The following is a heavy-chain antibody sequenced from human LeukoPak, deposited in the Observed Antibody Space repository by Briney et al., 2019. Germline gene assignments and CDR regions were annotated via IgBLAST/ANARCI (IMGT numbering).Heavy chain of an antibody. Sequence: SETLSLTCTVSGVSISSYYWSWIRQPPGKALEGIGYIYFSGSTNYNPSLKSRLTISVDKSKNQFSLKLTSVTAADTAVYYCARSPTKRVTEDYWGQGTLVTVSS. V-gene: IGHV4-59*12. CDR3: ARSPTKRVTEDY. J-gene: IGHJ4*02. D-gene: IGHD5-18*01. CDR1: GVSISSYY. CDR2: IYFSGST.